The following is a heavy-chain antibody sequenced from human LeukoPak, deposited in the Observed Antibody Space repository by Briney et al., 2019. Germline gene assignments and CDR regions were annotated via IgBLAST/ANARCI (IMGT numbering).Heavy chain of an antibody. CDR2: IKQDGSEK. Sequence: PGGSLRLSCAAFGFTFSSYWMSWVRQAPGKGLEWVANIKQDGSEKYYVDSVKGRFTISRDNAKNSLYLQMNSLRAEDTAVYYCAIQGYDFWSGYFYWGQGTLVTVSS. D-gene: IGHD3-3*01. V-gene: IGHV3-7*01. CDR3: AIQGYDFWSGYFY. J-gene: IGHJ4*02. CDR1: GFTFSSYW.